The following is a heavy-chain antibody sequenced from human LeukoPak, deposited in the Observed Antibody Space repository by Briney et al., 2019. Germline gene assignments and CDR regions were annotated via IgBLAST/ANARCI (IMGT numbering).Heavy chain of an antibody. CDR1: GGSVSSGGYY. CDR3: ARGLRGGFDP. D-gene: IGHD4-17*01. CDR2: IYHSGST. V-gene: IGHV4-30-2*01. Sequence: SETLSLTCTVSGGSVSSGGYYWSWIRQPPGKGLEWIGYIYHSGSTYYNPSLKSRVTISVDRSKNQFSLKLSSVTAADTAVYYCARGLRGGFDPWGQGTQVTVSS. J-gene: IGHJ5*02.